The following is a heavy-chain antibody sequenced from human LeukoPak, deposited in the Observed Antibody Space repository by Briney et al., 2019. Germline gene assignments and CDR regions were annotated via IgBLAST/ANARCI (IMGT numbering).Heavy chain of an antibody. CDR3: ARSCSSSRGTFDY. V-gene: IGHV3-33*01. CDR2: IWYDGSNK. CDR1: GFIFSSYG. D-gene: IGHD6-6*01. J-gene: IGHJ4*02. Sequence: GGSLRLSCAASGFIFSSYGMHWVRQAPGKGLEWVAVIWYDGSNKYYADSVKGRFTISRDNSKNTLYLQMNSLRAEDTAVYYCARSCSSSRGTFDYWGQGTLVTVSS.